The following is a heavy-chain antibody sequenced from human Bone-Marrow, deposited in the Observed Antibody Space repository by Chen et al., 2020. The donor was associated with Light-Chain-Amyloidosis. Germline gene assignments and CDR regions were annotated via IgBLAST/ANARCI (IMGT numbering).Heavy chain of an antibody. V-gene: IGHV5-51*01. J-gene: IGHJ4*02. CDR1: GYTFPNYW. CDR3: ARRRDGYNFDY. CDR2: IYPDDSDA. D-gene: IGHD5-12*01. Sequence: EVQLEQSGPEVKKPGESLKISCKGSGYTFPNYWIGWGRQMPGKGLEWMGVIYPDDSDARYSPAFEVQVTISADKSITTAYLQWRSLKASDTAMYYCARRRDGYNFDYWGQGTLVTVAS.